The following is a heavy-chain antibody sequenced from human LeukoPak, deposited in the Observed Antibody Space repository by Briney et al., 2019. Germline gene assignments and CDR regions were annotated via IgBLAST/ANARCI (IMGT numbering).Heavy chain of an antibody. V-gene: IGHV1-69*05. CDR1: GGTFSNYA. J-gene: IGHJ4*02. D-gene: IGHD3-9*01. CDR2: IIPIFGTA. Sequence: ASVKVSCKASGGTFSNYAITWVRQAPGQGLEWMGGIIPIFGTANYAQKLQGRVTMTTDTSTSTAYMELRSLRSDDTAVYYCARAYFDWLIAYGSQYYFDYWGQGTLVTVSS. CDR3: ARAYFDWLIAYGSQYYFDY.